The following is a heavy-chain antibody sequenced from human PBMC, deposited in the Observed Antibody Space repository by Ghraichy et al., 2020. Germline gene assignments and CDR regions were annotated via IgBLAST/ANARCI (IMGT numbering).Heavy chain of an antibody. CDR2: INHSGST. Sequence: SQTLSLTCAVYGGSFSGYYWSWIRQPPGKGLEWIGEINHSGSTNYNPSLKSRVTISVDTSKNQFSLKLSSVTAADTAVYYCARGPSHDSSGYGYWGQGTLVTVSS. J-gene: IGHJ4*02. D-gene: IGHD3-22*01. V-gene: IGHV4-34*01. CDR1: GGSFSGYY. CDR3: ARGPSHDSSGYGY.